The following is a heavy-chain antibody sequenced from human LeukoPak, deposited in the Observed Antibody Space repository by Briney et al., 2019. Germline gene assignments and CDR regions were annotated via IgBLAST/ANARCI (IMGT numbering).Heavy chain of an antibody. CDR1: GFTFSSYW. D-gene: IGHD6-13*01. Sequence: GGSLRLSCAASGFTFSSYWMSWIRQAPGKGLEWVANIKEDGSDKNYVDSVRGRFTISRDNAKNALYLQMNSLRADDTAVYYCARGWITAGAYYDYWGQGTLVTVSS. J-gene: IGHJ4*02. CDR2: IKEDGSDK. V-gene: IGHV3-7*02. CDR3: ARGWITAGAYYDY.